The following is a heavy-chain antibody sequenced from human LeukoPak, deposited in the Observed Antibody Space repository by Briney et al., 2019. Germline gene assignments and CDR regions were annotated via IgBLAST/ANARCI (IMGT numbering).Heavy chain of an antibody. CDR2: ISAYNGNT. Sequence: ASVKVSCKASGYTFTSYGISWVRQAPGQGLEWMGWISAYNGNTNYAQKLQGRVTMTTDTSTSTAYMELRSLRSDDTAVYYCARVGYCSGGSCHRRRTNPNNWFDPWGQGTLVTVSS. D-gene: IGHD2-15*01. CDR1: GYTFTSYG. V-gene: IGHV1-18*01. CDR3: ARVGYCSGGSCHRRRTNPNNWFDP. J-gene: IGHJ5*02.